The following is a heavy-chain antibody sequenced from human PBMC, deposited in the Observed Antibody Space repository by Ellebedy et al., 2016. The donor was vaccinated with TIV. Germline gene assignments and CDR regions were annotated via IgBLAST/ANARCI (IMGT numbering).Heavy chain of an antibody. CDR1: GFTFRRFA. Sequence: GESLKISCAASGFTFRRFAMHWVRQAPGKGLEWVAVVSADGSRKSNADSVKERFTISRDNSKNTLFVQMNSLRVEDTAVYYCAKPSDPNPGYSASWATYFDSWGQGTLVTVSS. D-gene: IGHD6-13*01. J-gene: IGHJ4*02. V-gene: IGHV3-30*18. CDR2: VSADGSRK. CDR3: AKPSDPNPGYSASWATYFDS.